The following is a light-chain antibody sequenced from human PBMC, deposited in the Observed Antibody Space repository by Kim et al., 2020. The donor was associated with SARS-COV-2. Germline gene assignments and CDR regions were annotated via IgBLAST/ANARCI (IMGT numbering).Light chain of an antibody. V-gene: IGKV3-20*01. CDR1: QSVYADY. CDR2: GAS. CDR3: QQFGHSPYT. J-gene: IGKJ2*01. Sequence: LSPGERATLSCRASQSVYADYLAWYQQKPGQAPTLLISGASNRATGLPDRFSASGSGTDFSLTISRVEPVDFAVYYCQQFGHSPYTFGQGTKLEIK.